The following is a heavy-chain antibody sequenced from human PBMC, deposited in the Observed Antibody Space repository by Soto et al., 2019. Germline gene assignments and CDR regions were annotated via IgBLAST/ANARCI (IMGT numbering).Heavy chain of an antibody. CDR1: GGSISRYY. Sequence: SETLSLTCTVSGGSISRYYWSWIRQPPGKELEWIGYIYDSGSTNYNPSLKSRVTVSVDTSKNQFSLKLSSVTAADTAAYYCARVNGDYYYYYYMDVWGKGTTVTVSS. J-gene: IGHJ6*03. V-gene: IGHV4-59*01. D-gene: IGHD4-17*01. CDR2: IYDSGST. CDR3: ARVNGDYYYYYYMDV.